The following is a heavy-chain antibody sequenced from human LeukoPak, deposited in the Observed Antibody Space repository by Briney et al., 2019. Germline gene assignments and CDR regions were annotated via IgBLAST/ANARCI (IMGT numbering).Heavy chain of an antibody. CDR1: GGTFSSYA. CDR2: IIPIFGTA. CDR3: ARGRGTAMVGYYYYYYMDV. V-gene: IGHV1-69*06. J-gene: IGHJ6*03. D-gene: IGHD5-18*01. Sequence: SVKVSCKASGGTFSSYAISWVRQAPGQGLEWMGGIIPIFGTANYAQKFQGRVTITADKSTSTAYMELSSLRSEDTAVYYCARGRGTAMVGYYYYYYMDVWGKGTTVTVSS.